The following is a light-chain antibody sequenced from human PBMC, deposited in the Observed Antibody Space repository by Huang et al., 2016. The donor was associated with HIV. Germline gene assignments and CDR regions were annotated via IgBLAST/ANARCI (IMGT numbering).Light chain of an antibody. Sequence: DIQMTQSPPSLSASVGDRVTITCRASQDFNNYLAWYQQKPGRVPQLLIYTASNWQSGVPSRFSGSGSGTDFTLTISSLQPEDVATYYCQKYNTAPFTFGPGTKVDIK. CDR3: QKYNTAPFT. CDR2: TAS. CDR1: QDFNNY. J-gene: IGKJ3*01. V-gene: IGKV1-27*01.